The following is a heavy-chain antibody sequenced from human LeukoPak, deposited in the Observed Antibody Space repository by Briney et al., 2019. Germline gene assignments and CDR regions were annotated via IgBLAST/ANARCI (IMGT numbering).Heavy chain of an antibody. CDR3: AKYSTALDY. V-gene: IGHV3-23*01. D-gene: IGHD2/OR15-2a*01. CDR1: GFTSTTYA. J-gene: IGHJ4*02. CDR2: ISGSGGST. Sequence: GGSLRLSCAPSGFTSTTYAMSWVRQAPGKGLEWVSAISGSGGSTYYADSVKGRFTISRDNSKNTLYLQMNSLRAEDTAVYYCAKYSTALDYWGQGTLVTVSS.